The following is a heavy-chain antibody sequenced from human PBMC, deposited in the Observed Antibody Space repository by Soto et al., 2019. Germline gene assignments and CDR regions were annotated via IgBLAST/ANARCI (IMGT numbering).Heavy chain of an antibody. CDR3: ASSLFGVGDAFDI. J-gene: IGHJ3*02. Sequence: GESLKISCKGSGYSFTSYWIGWVRQMPGKGLEWVGIIYPGDSDTRYSPSFQGQVTISADKSISTAYLQWSSLKASDTAMYYCASSLFGVGDAFDIWGQGTMVTVSS. V-gene: IGHV5-51*01. CDR1: GYSFTSYW. CDR2: IYPGDSDT. D-gene: IGHD3-3*01.